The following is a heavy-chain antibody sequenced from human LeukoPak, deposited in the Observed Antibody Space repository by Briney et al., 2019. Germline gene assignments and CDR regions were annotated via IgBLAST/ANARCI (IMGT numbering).Heavy chain of an antibody. CDR3: ARGISGYSYGYGDN. J-gene: IGHJ4*02. D-gene: IGHD5-18*01. Sequence: ASVKVSCPASVYNFIDYDINWVRQAPGQGPEWMGWMNQSSGNTGYAQKFQGRVSMTRDTSINIAYMELTSLGSDDTAVYYCARGISGYSYGYGDNWGRGTLVTVPS. CDR2: MNQSSGNT. V-gene: IGHV1-8*01. CDR1: VYNFIDYD.